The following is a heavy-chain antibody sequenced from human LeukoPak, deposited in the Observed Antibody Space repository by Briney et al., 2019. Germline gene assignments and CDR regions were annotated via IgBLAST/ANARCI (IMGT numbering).Heavy chain of an antibody. CDR1: GFTVSSNY. D-gene: IGHD3-10*01. CDR3: AKDAMVRGVIILPYYFDY. CDR2: IYSGGST. V-gene: IGHV3-53*05. J-gene: IGHJ4*02. Sequence: GGSLRLSCAASGFTVSSNYMSWVRQAPGKGLEWVSVIYSGGSTYYADSVKGRFTISRDNSKNTLYLQMNSLRAEDTAVYYCAKDAMVRGVIILPYYFDYWGQGTLVTVSS.